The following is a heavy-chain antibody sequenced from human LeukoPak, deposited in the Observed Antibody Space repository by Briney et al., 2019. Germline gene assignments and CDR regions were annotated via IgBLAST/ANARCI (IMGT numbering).Heavy chain of an antibody. Sequence: PGGSMRLSCAASGFTFSSYDMHWVRQATGKGLEWVSAIGTAGDTYSPGSVKGRFTISRENAKNSLYLQMNSLRAGDTAVYYCAREGLGFDAFDIWGQGTMVTVSS. CDR2: IGTAGDT. V-gene: IGHV3-13*01. CDR1: GFTFSSYD. D-gene: IGHD3-16*01. CDR3: AREGLGFDAFDI. J-gene: IGHJ3*02.